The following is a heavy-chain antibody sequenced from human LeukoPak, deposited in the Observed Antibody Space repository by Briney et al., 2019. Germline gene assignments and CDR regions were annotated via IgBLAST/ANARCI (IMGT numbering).Heavy chain of an antibody. J-gene: IGHJ6*03. CDR1: GFTFSSYA. Sequence: PGGSLRLSCAASGFTFSSYAMSWARQAPGKGLEWVSAISGSGGSTYYADSVKGRLTISRDNSKNTLYLQMNSLRAEDTAVYYCAKGYIVEPNRGMYYYMDVWGKGTTVTVSS. CDR3: AKGYIVEPNRGMYYYMDV. CDR2: ISGSGGST. V-gene: IGHV3-23*01. D-gene: IGHD2-15*01.